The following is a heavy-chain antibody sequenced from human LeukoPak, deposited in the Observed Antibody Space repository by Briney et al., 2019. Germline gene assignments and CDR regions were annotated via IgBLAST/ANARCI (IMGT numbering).Heavy chain of an antibody. Sequence: PSETLSLTCTVSGYSISSGYYWGWIRQPPGKGLEWIGSIYHSGSTYYNPSLKSRVTISVDTSKNQFSLKLSSVTAADTAVYYCAREGKSLDRGSYYYYYYMDVWGKGTTVTVSS. CDR3: AREGKSLDRGSYYYYYYMDV. D-gene: IGHD3-16*02. CDR1: GYSISSGYY. J-gene: IGHJ6*03. CDR2: IYHSGST. V-gene: IGHV4-38-2*02.